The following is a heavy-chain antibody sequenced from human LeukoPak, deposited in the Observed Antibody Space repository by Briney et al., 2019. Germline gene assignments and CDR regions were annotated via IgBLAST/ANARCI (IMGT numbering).Heavy chain of an antibody. CDR2: IIPIFGTA. CDR1: GGTFSSYA. CDR3: ARVSGGSSGYYSGYYGMDV. J-gene: IGHJ6*02. V-gene: IGHV1-69*13. D-gene: IGHD3-22*01. Sequence: SVKVTCKASGGTFSSYAISWVRQAPGQGLEWMGGIIPIFGTANYAQKFQGRVTITADESTSTAYMELSSLRSEDTAVYYCARVSGGSSGYYSGYYGMDVWGQGTTVTVSS.